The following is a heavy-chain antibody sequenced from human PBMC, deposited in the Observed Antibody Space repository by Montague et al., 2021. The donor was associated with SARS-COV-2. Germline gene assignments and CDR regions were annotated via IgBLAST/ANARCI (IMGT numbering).Heavy chain of an antibody. CDR3: ARGRAIDP. J-gene: IGHJ3*01. Sequence: SETLSLTCAVYGGSSGSYYWIWIRQPPGKGPEWIGEINHSGSTNYNPSLESRVTMSIDTSENQFSLRLNSVTAADTAVYFCARGRAIDPWGQGRLVTVSS. CDR2: INHSGST. V-gene: IGHV4-34*01. CDR1: GGSSGSYY.